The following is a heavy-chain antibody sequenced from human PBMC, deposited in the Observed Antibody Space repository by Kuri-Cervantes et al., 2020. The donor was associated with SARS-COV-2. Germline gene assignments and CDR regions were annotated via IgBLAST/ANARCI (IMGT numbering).Heavy chain of an antibody. CDR2: IYYSGST. J-gene: IGHJ4*02. CDR3: ARGSIFWSGHYSNTGFDY. CDR1: GGSISSGDYY. D-gene: IGHD3-3*01. Sequence: LRLSCTVSGGSISSGDYYWSWIRQPPGKGLEWIGYIYYSGSTYYNPSLKSRVTISVDTSKNQFSLKLSSVTAADTAVYYCARGSIFWSGHYSNTGFDYWGQGTLVTVSS. V-gene: IGHV4-30-4*08.